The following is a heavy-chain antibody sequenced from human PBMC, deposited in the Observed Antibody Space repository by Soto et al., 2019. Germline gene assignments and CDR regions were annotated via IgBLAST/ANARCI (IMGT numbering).Heavy chain of an antibody. Sequence: PGGSLRLSCAASGFISSESYMSWIRQAPGKGLEWVSYISSGSAYTYFADSVEGRFTISRDNAKNSLYLQMNSLRAEDTAVYYGATLPDRTYDLCSHGMAVWGQGTTGPVSS. D-gene: IGHD3-16*01. CDR2: ISSGSAYT. CDR3: ATLPDRTYDLCSHGMAV. V-gene: IGHV3-11*06. J-gene: IGHJ6*02. CDR1: GFISSESY.